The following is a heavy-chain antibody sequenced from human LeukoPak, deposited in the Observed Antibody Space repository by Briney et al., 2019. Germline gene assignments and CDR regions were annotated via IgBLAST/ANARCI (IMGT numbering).Heavy chain of an antibody. CDR1: GGSINGYY. Sequence: SETLSLTCTVSGGSINGYYWTWIRQPPGKGLEWIGYIHYTGSSNYNPSVKSRVTISVGTSKNQFSLRLTSVTAADTAAYYCARLKVGANDAYDIWGQGTMVTVSS. D-gene: IGHD1-26*01. CDR3: ARLKVGANDAYDI. V-gene: IGHV4-59*08. J-gene: IGHJ3*02. CDR2: IHYTGSS.